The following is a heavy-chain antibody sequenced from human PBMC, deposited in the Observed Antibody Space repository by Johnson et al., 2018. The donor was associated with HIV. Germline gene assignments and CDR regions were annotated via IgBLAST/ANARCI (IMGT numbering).Heavy chain of an antibody. CDR2: ISYDGSNK. Sequence: QMQLVESGGGVVQPGRSLRLSCAASGFTFSSYAMHWVRQAPGKGLEWVAVISYDGSNKYYADSVKGRFTISRDNSKNTLYLQMNRLRTEDTAVYYCARSRNDKWELLLDAFDIWGQGTMVTVSS. D-gene: IGHD1-26*01. CDR3: ARSRNDKWELLLDAFDI. CDR1: GFTFSSYA. V-gene: IGHV3-30*04. J-gene: IGHJ3*02.